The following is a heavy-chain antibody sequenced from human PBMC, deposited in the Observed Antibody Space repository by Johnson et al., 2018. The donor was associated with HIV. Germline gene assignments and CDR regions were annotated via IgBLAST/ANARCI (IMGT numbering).Heavy chain of an antibody. Sequence: VQLVESGGGLVNPGGSLKLSCAASGFTVSDYYMSWVRQAPGKGLEWVSLISTGGSPYYADSVKGRFTISRDNSKNTLYLQMNSLRAEDTAVYYCAKEDYYGSGSYDAFDIWGQGTMVTVSS. CDR3: AKEDYYGSGSYDAFDI. CDR2: ISTGGSP. V-gene: IGHV3-66*02. J-gene: IGHJ3*02. D-gene: IGHD3-10*01. CDR1: GFTVSDYY.